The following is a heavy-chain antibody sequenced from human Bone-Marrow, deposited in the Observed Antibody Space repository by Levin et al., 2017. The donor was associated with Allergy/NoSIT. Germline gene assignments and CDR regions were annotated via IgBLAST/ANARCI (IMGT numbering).Heavy chain of an antibody. CDR3: ARDTASSGWYHSHVGY. CDR1: GFTFSSYA. CDR2: ISYDGSNK. V-gene: IGHV3-30*04. D-gene: IGHD6-19*01. Sequence: GGSLRLSCAASGFTFSSYAMHWVRQAPGKGLEWVAVISYDGSNKYYADSVKGRFTISRDNSKNTLYLQMNSLRAEDTAVYYCARDTASSGWYHSHVGYWGQGTLVTVSS. J-gene: IGHJ4*02.